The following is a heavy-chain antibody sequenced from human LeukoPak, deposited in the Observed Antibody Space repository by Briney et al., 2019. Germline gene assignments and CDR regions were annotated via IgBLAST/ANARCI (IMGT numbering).Heavy chain of an antibody. V-gene: IGHV3-53*04. D-gene: IGHD3-22*01. CDR1: GFTVSSNY. CDR2: IYSGGST. Sequence: GGSLRLSCAASGFTVSSNYMSWVRQAPGKGLEWVSVIYSGGSTYYADSVKGRFTISRHNSKNTLYLQMNSLRAEDTAVYYCARGMDYYDSSGYRYYYYGMDVWGQGTTVTVSS. J-gene: IGHJ6*02. CDR3: ARGMDYYDSSGYRYYYYGMDV.